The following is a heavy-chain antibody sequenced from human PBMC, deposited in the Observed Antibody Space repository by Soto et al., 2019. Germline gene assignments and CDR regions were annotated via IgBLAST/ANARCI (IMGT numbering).Heavy chain of an antibody. J-gene: IGHJ4*02. D-gene: IGHD3-22*01. CDR1: GFTFSSYA. CDR3: AKDHDSSGYYYPLPFDY. Sequence: GGSLRLSCAASGFTFSSYAMSWVRQAPGKGLEWVSAISGSGGSTYYADSVKGRFTISRDNSKNTLYLQMNSLRAEDTAVYYCAKDHDSSGYYYPLPFDYWGQGTLVTVSS. CDR2: ISGSGGST. V-gene: IGHV3-23*01.